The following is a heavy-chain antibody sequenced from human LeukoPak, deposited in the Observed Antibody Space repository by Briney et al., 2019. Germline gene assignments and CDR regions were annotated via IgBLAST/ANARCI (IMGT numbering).Heavy chain of an antibody. CDR3: AKVYFDTSGYLTPFQH. D-gene: IGHD3-22*01. CDR2: IYSGGST. V-gene: IGHV3-53*01. Sequence: GGSLRLSCAASGFTVSSNYMSWVRQAPGKGLEWVSVIYSGGSTYYADSVKGRFTISRDNSKNTLHLQMNSLRAEDTAVYYCAKVYFDTSGYLTPFQHWGQGTLVTVSS. J-gene: IGHJ1*01. CDR1: GFTVSSNY.